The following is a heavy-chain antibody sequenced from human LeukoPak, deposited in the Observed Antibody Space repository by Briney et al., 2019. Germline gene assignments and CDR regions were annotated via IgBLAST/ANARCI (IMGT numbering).Heavy chain of an antibody. Sequence: GGSLRLSCTASGFTFGDYAMSWVRQAPGKGLEWVGSIRSKAYGGTTEYAASVKGRFTISRDDSKSIAYLQMNSLKTEDTAVYYCTREDLAYCGGDCYTPFGYWGQGTLVTVSS. V-gene: IGHV3-49*04. CDR3: TREDLAYCGGDCYTPFGY. CDR1: GFTFGDYA. D-gene: IGHD2-21*02. CDR2: IRSKAYGGTT. J-gene: IGHJ4*02.